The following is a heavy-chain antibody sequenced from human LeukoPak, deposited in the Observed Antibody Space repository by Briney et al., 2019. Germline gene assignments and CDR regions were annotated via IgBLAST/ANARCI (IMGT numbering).Heavy chain of an antibody. J-gene: IGHJ4*02. CDR1: GFTFSSYG. V-gene: IGHV3-30*18. D-gene: IGHD2-2*01. CDR3: AKALTAIVVPAAIDY. Sequence: GGSLRLSCAASGFTFSSYGMHWVRQAPGKGLEWVAVISYDGSNKYYADSVKGRFTIPRDNSKNTLYLQMNSLRAEDTAVYYCAKALTAIVVPAAIDYWGQGTLVTVSS. CDR2: ISYDGSNK.